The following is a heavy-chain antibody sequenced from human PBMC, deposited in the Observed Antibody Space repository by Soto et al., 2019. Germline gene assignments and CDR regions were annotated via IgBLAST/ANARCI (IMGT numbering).Heavy chain of an antibody. V-gene: IGHV4-39*02. CDR3: ARTGGYSLGTPFDY. D-gene: IGHD3-16*01. CDR1: GASISSSNYY. Sequence: QLQLQDSGPGLVKPSETLSLSCTVSGASISSSNYYWGWIRQPPGKGLEWIGSIYYSGNTYYNPSLKSPVTISVDTSKNHFSLRLTSVTAADTVVYYCARTGGYSLGTPFDYWGQGTLVTVSS. CDR2: IYYSGNT. J-gene: IGHJ4*02.